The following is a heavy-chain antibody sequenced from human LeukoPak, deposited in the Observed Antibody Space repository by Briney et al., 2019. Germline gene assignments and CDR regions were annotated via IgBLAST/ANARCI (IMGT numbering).Heavy chain of an antibody. CDR2: FKTKYSQV. D-gene: IGHD4-11*01. J-gene: IGHJ4*02. CDR3: ARSVPDYTRFDY. CDR1: QFTFSNHA. Sequence: GGSLRLSCAASQFTFSNHAMSWVRQAPGKGLEWVSTFKTKYSQVYYAESVRGRFTISTDNSEKTVYLQMNSLRAEDTALYYCARSVPDYTRFDYWGQGALVTVS. V-gene: IGHV3-23*05.